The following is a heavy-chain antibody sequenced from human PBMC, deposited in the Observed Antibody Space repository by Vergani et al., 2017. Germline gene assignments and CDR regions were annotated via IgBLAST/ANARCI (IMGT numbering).Heavy chain of an antibody. CDR2: IIPILGIA. Sequence: QVQLVQSGAEVKKPGSSVKVSCKASGGTFSSYTISWVRQAPGQGLEWMGRIIPILGIANYAQKFQGRFTITADKSTSTAYIELSSLRSEDTAVYYCAGDGESSSWTGGNYYGMDVWGQGTTVTVSS. CDR3: AGDGESSSWTGGNYYGMDV. D-gene: IGHD6-13*01. V-gene: IGHV1-69*02. CDR1: GGTFSSYT. J-gene: IGHJ6*02.